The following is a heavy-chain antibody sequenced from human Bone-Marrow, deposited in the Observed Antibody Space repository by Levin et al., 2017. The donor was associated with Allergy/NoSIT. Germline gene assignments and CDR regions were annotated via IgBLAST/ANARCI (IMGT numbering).Heavy chain of an antibody. CDR3: TTDDYSNYGGGDIYYYYGMDV. Sequence: KAGGSLRLSCAASGFTFSNAWMSWVRQAPGKGLEWVGRIKSKTDGGTTDYAAPVKGRFTISRDDSKNTLYLKMNSLKTEDTAVYYCTTDDYSNYGGGDIYYYYGMDVWGQGTTVTVSS. V-gene: IGHV3-15*01. CDR2: IKSKTDGGTT. J-gene: IGHJ6*02. CDR1: GFTFSNAW. D-gene: IGHD4-11*01.